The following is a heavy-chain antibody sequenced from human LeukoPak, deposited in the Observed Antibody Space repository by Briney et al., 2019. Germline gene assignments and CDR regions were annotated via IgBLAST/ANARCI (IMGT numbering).Heavy chain of an antibody. Sequence: ASVKVSCKASEYTFTSYDINWVRQATGQGLEWMGWMNPDSGNTGYAQKFQGRVTMTRNTSINTAYMELGSLRSEDTAAYYCARGTPSGWYGAVYWGQGTLVTVSS. CDR2: MNPDSGNT. V-gene: IGHV1-8*01. J-gene: IGHJ4*02. D-gene: IGHD6-19*01. CDR3: ARGTPSGWYGAVY. CDR1: EYTFTSYD.